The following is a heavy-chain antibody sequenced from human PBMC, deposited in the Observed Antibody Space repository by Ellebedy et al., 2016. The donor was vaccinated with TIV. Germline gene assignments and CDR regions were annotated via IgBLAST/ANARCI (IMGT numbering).Heavy chain of an antibody. D-gene: IGHD3-10*01. J-gene: IGHJ4*02. V-gene: IGHV1-46*04. CDR3: TRARGVIAENFDF. CDR1: GYTFTDYY. Sequence: AASVKVSCKDSGYTFTDYYMNWVRQAPGQGLEWMGNINPSGGSTTYAQKLQGRVTMTRDTSTSTVYMELSSLRSEDTAVFYCTRARGVIAENFDFWGQGTLVTVSS. CDR2: INPSGGST.